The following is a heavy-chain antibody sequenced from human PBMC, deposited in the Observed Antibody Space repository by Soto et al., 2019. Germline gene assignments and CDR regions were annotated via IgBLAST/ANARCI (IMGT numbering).Heavy chain of an antibody. D-gene: IGHD6-13*01. Sequence: GGSLRLSCAASEFSVSNNYMSWVRQAPGKGLEWVSVIYRGGATHYADSVRGRFTISRDNSKNTLYLQMNSLRVDDTAVYYCATLKSWYNFYFYYMDVWGKGTTVTVSS. CDR1: EFSVSNNY. V-gene: IGHV3-66*01. J-gene: IGHJ6*03. CDR2: IYRGGAT. CDR3: ATLKSWYNFYFYYMDV.